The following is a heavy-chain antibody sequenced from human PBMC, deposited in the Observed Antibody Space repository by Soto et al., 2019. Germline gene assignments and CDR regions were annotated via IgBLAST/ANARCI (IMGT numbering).Heavy chain of an antibody. J-gene: IGHJ4*02. V-gene: IGHV4-31*03. Sequence: SETLSLTCTVSGGSISSGGYYWSWIRQHPGKGLEWIGYIYYSGSTYYNPSLKSRVTISVDTSKNQFSLKLSSVTAADTAVYYCARADYGGNRGCYFDYWGQGTLVTVSS. CDR2: IYYSGST. CDR3: ARADYGGNRGCYFDY. CDR1: GGSISSGGYY. D-gene: IGHD4-17*01.